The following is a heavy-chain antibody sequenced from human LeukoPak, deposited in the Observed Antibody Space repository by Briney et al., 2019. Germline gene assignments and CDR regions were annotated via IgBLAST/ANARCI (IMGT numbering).Heavy chain of an antibody. D-gene: IGHD2-15*01. Sequence: SQTLSLTCAISVDSVSSNSAAWNWIRQSPSRGLEWLGRTYYRSKWYNDYAVSVKSRITINPDTSKNQFSLQLNSVTPEDTAVYYCARDLTPYCSGGSCYSPLYYYYGMDVWGQGTTVTVSS. CDR1: VDSVSSNSAA. V-gene: IGHV6-1*01. J-gene: IGHJ6*02. CDR2: TYYRSKWYN. CDR3: ARDLTPYCSGGSCYSPLYYYYGMDV.